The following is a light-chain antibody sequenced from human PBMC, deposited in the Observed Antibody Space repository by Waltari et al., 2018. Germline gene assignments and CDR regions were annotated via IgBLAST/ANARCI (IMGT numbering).Light chain of an antibody. CDR3: SSYTSARTVV. J-gene: IGLJ2*01. CDR2: NVS. Sequence: QSALTQPASVSGSPGQWITISCTGTSSDIGGYDYVSWYQQHAGKVPKLMIHNVSHRPSGVSNRFSGSKSGNTASLTISGLQAEDEADYYCSSYTSARTVVFGGGTKVTIL. V-gene: IGLV2-14*03. CDR1: SSDIGGYDY.